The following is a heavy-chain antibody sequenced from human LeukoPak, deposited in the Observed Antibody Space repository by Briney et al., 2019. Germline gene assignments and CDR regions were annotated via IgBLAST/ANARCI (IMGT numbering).Heavy chain of an antibody. CDR2: ISSSSSYI. J-gene: IGHJ4*02. CDR1: GFTFSNYS. V-gene: IGHV3-21*01. Sequence: GGSLRLSCAASGFTFSNYSMIWARQAAGKGLEWVSSISSSSSYIYYADSVKGRFTISRDNAKNSLYLQMNSLRAEDTAVYYCARILGYSSSFDYWGQGTLVTVSS. D-gene: IGHD6-13*01. CDR3: ARILGYSSSFDY.